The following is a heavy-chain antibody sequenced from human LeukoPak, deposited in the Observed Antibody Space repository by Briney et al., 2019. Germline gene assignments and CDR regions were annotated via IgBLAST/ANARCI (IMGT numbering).Heavy chain of an antibody. Sequence: PGGSLRLSSAASGITFSNSRMCWFRQAPGKGLEWVANIKEDGSEKYYVNSVKGRFTISRDNAKNSLYLQMNSLRAEDTAVYYCARGGGSGSYYKRELDYWGQGTLVTVSS. CDR3: ARGGGSGSYYKRELDY. V-gene: IGHV3-7*01. CDR1: GITFSNSR. CDR2: IKEDGSEK. D-gene: IGHD3-10*01. J-gene: IGHJ4*02.